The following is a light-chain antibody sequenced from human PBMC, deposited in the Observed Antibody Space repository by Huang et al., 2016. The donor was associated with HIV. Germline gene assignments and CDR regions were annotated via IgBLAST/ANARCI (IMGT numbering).Light chain of an antibody. V-gene: IGKV1-39*01. CDR1: QTLGSY. CDR3: QQSYSTPLT. J-gene: IGKJ4*01. CDR2: AAS. Sequence: DIQMTQSPSSLSASVGDRVTITCRTSQTLGSYLDWFQQKPGKAPKLLIYAASRLQSGVPSRFSGSGSGTDFTLTITTLQPEDIATYYCQQSYSTPLTFGGGTKVEFK.